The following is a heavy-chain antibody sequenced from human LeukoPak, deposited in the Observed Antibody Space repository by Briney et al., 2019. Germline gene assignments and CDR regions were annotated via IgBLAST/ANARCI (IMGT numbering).Heavy chain of an antibody. D-gene: IGHD2-21*02. CDR1: GYTFTNYW. Sequence: GESLKISCKGSGYTFTNYWISWVRQMPGNGLEWVGGMDPSDSYTKYSPSFQGHVTISADRSTSTAYLQWSSLRASDTAIYYCAMGVRYSDYWAQGTLVTVSS. CDR3: AMGVRYSDY. CDR2: MDPSDSYT. J-gene: IGHJ4*02. V-gene: IGHV5-10-1*01.